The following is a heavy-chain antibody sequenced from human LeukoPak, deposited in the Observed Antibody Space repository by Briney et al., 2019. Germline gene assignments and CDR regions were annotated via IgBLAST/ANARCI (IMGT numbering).Heavy chain of an antibody. J-gene: IGHJ6*03. D-gene: IGHD6-6*01. V-gene: IGHV1-8*01. CDR3: ARGPRIAARPRYYYYMDV. Sequence: ASVKVSFKASGYTFTSYDINWVRQATGQGLEWMGWMNPNSGNTGYAQKFQGRVTMTRNTSISTAYMELSSLRSEDTAVYYCARGPRIAARPRYYYYMDVWGKGTTVTVSS. CDR2: MNPNSGNT. CDR1: GYTFTSYD.